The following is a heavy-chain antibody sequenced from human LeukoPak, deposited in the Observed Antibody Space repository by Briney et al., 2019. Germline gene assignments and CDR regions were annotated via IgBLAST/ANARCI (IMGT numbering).Heavy chain of an antibody. CDR1: GYTFTSYD. D-gene: IGHD5-24*01. CDR3: ARGPAGRGDGYNLA. CDR2: MNPNSGNT. Sequence: RASVKVSCKASGYTFTSYDINWVRQATGQGLEWMGWMNPNSGNTGYAQKFQGRVTMTRNTSISTAYMELSSLRSEDTAVYYCARGPAGRGDGYNLAWGQGTLVTVSS. V-gene: IGHV1-8*01. J-gene: IGHJ5*02.